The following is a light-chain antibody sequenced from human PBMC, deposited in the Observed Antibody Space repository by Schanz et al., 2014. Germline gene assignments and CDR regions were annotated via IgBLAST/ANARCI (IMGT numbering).Light chain of an antibody. Sequence: AIRITQSPTSLSASTGDRVTITCRASQGISSYLAWYQQKPGKAPKLLIYAASTLQSGVPSRFSGSGSGTEFTLTISSLQPDDFATYYCQQYITYPTVFGGGTKVEIK. J-gene: IGKJ4*01. V-gene: IGKV1-8*01. CDR2: AAS. CDR1: QGISSY. CDR3: QQYITYPTV.